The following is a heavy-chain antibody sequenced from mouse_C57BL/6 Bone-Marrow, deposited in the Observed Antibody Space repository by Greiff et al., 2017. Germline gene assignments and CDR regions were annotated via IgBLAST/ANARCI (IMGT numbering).Heavy chain of an antibody. V-gene: IGHV1-54*01. CDR3: ARFEIAPDY. Sequence: QVQLQQSGAELVRPGTSVKVSCKASGYAFTNYLIEWVKQRPGQGLEWIGVINPGSGGTNYNEKFKDKATLTADKSSSTAYMQLSSLTSEDAAVYFCARFEIAPDYWGQGTTLTVSA. J-gene: IGHJ2*01. CDR1: GYAFTNYL. CDR2: INPGSGGT.